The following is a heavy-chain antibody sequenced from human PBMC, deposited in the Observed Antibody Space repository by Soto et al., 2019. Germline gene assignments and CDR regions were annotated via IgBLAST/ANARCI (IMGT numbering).Heavy chain of an antibody. J-gene: IGHJ6*01. CDR3: AVAIVRAILIFESSGMHV. D-gene: IGHD2-21*01. CDR2: IIPNFDTP. Sequence: QVHLVQSGAEVKKPGSSVKVSCKTSGGSFNNYAVSWVRQAPGQGLEWMGGIIPNFDTPNYAQKFQDRVTIIVDESTSTVYMELRRLRSNDTAVYSCAVAIVRAILIFESSGMHVWGQGTTVIVSS. CDR1: GGSFNNYA. V-gene: IGHV1-69*01.